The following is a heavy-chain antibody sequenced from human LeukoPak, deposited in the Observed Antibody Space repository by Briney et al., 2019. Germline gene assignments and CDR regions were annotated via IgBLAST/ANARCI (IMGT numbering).Heavy chain of an antibody. J-gene: IGHJ3*02. Sequence: PSQTLTLTCAVSSGTIRIYNWSWIRQPPRKGLEWIGYIYYSVSTSYNHSLKSRVTISVDTSKNQFSLKLSSVTAADTAVYYCAREAYCGGDCSNAFDIWGQGTMVTVSS. CDR2: IYYSVST. CDR1: SGTIRIYN. D-gene: IGHD2-21*02. CDR3: AREAYCGGDCSNAFDI. V-gene: IGHV4-59*01.